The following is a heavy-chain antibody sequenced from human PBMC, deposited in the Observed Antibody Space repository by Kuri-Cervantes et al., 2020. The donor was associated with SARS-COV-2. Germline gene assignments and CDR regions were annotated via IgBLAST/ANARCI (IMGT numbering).Heavy chain of an antibody. J-gene: IGHJ3*01. CDR1: GFTVNSYY. V-gene: IGHV3-66*01. Sequence: GGSLRLSCAASGFTVNSYYINWVRQAPGKGLEWVSVIFTDDKTYYADSVKDGVNMSRDNFRNTVFLQINSLRADDTAVYYCARGNVAVAGDAFDVWGHGTVVTVSS. D-gene: IGHD6-19*01. CDR2: IFTDDKT. CDR3: ARGNVAVAGDAFDV.